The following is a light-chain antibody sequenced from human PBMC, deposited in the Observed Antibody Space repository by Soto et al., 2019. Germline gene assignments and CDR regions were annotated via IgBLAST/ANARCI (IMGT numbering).Light chain of an antibody. J-gene: IGKJ1*01. CDR1: QGIGTD. V-gene: IGKV1-17*01. CDR2: DAS. Sequence: DIQITQSPSSLSASVGDRVSITCRASQGIGTDLAWYQQKPEKAPKRLIYDASTLQGWVPLRFSGSSSGTEFTLTISSLQPEDFATYYCLQHNTKPWTFGQGTKVDIK. CDR3: LQHNTKPWT.